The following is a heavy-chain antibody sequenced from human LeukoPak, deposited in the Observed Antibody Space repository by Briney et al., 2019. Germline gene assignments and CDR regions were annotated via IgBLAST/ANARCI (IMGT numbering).Heavy chain of an antibody. D-gene: IGHD1-26*01. CDR3: ARDRGIVGTTGYYYMDV. CDR2: IGSTI. J-gene: IGHJ6*03. V-gene: IGHV3-11*04. Sequence: PGGSLTLSCVASGFCLSDYYISWIRQAPGEGREWVSYIGSTIYYADSVKGRLTISRNNAKNSLYLQMNSLRAEDTAVYYCARDRGIVGTTGYYYMDVWGKGTTVTVSS. CDR1: GFCLSDYY.